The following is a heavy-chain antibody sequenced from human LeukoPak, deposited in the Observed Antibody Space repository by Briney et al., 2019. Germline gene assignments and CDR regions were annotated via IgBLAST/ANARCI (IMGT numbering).Heavy chain of an antibody. CDR2: IKQDGSEK. CDR1: GFTFSSYW. D-gene: IGHD6-19*01. Sequence: GGSLRLSCAASGFTFSSYWMSWVRQAPGKGLEWVANIKQDGSEKYYVDSVKGRFTISRDNAKNSLYLQMNSLRAEETAVYYCASASAGYRSGWYGGAFDIWGQGTMVTVSS. J-gene: IGHJ3*02. V-gene: IGHV3-7*01. CDR3: ASASAGYRSGWYGGAFDI.